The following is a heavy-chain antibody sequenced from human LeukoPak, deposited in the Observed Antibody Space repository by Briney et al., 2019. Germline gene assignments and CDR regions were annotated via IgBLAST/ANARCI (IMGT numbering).Heavy chain of an antibody. D-gene: IGHD3-22*01. V-gene: IGHV3-43*02. CDR2: ISGDGSNI. CDR3: AKTIGAHYYDSSGSSDY. Sequence: GGSLRLSCAASGFTFDDYAMHWVRQAPGKGLEWVSLISGDGSNIYYADSVKGRFTISRDNSKNSLYLQMNSLRTEDTALYYCAKTIGAHYYDSSGSSDYWGQGTLVTVSS. J-gene: IGHJ4*02. CDR1: GFTFDDYA.